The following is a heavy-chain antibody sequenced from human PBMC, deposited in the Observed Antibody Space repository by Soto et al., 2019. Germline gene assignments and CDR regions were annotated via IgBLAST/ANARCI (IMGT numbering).Heavy chain of an antibody. Sequence: QVQLEQSGAEVKKPGASVKVSCKASAYTFTNYDINWVRQATGQGLEWMGWMNPNSGNTGYAQRFQGRLTLTRDSAISTAYLELSNLRSEDTAVYYWAGHRYNWNHNPPIPPHPNYSMDVWGQGTTVTVSS. D-gene: IGHD1-1*01. V-gene: IGHV1-8*01. CDR3: AGHRYNWNHNPPIPPHPNYSMDV. CDR2: MNPNSGNT. CDR1: AYTFTNYD. J-gene: IGHJ6*02.